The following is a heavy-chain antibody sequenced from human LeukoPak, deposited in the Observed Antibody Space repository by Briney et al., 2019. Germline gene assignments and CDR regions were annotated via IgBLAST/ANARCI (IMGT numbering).Heavy chain of an antibody. Sequence: ASVKVSCKASGYTFTGYYMHWVRQAPGQGLEWMGWINPNSGGTNYAQKFQGWVTMTRDTSISTAYMELSRLRSDDTAVYYCARDVKAWFGGNYSMDVWGQGTTVTVSS. CDR1: GYTFTGYY. CDR3: ARDVKAWFGGNYSMDV. CDR2: INPNSGGT. V-gene: IGHV1-2*04. J-gene: IGHJ6*02. D-gene: IGHD3-10*01.